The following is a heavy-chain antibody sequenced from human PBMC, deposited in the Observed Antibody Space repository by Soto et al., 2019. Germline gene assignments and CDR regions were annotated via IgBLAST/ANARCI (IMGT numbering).Heavy chain of an antibody. CDR1: GGSISSGGYY. J-gene: IGHJ4*02. D-gene: IGHD6-13*01. CDR3: ARVGRGTTGYSSSWLFDY. Sequence: QVQLQESGPGLVKPSQTLSLTCTVSGGSISSGGYYWSWIRQHLGKGLEWIGYIYYSGSTYYNPSLKSRVTISVDTSKNQFSLKLSSVTAADTAVYYCARVGRGTTGYSSSWLFDYWGQGTLVTVSS. V-gene: IGHV4-31*03. CDR2: IYYSGST.